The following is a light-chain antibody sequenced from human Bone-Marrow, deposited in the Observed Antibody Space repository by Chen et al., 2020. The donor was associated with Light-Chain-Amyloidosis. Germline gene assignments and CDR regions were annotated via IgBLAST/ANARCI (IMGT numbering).Light chain of an antibody. J-gene: IGLJ1*01. Sequence: QPVLTQPPSASGTPGQRVTISCSGASSNIGNNYVYWYQHFPEAAPNPLIHRNNQRPSGVPDRFSASKSGTSAFLAISGLRSEDEADYYCAAWDGSLSGYVFGTGTKVIVL. V-gene: IGLV1-47*01. CDR1: SSNIGNNY. CDR2: RNN. CDR3: AAWDGSLSGYV.